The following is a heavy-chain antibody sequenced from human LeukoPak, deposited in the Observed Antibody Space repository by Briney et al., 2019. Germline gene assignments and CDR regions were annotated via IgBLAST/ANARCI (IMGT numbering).Heavy chain of an antibody. CDR3: ARDQDYGFDY. J-gene: IGHJ4*02. Sequence: GGSLRLSCAASGFTFSSFSMNWVRQAPGKGLEWVSYFGTRSGIISYADSVKGRFAISRDNAKNSLYLQMNSLRDEDTAVYYCARDQDYGFDYWGQGTLVTVSS. V-gene: IGHV3-48*02. CDR2: FGTRSGII. D-gene: IGHD4-17*01. CDR1: GFTFSSFS.